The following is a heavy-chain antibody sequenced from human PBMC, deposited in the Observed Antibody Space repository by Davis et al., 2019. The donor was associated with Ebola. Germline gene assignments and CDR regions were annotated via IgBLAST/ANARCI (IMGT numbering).Heavy chain of an antibody. CDR3: LYGMDV. Sequence: GESLKISCAASGFTFSSYAMSWVRQAPGKGLEWVSAISGSGGSTYYADSVKGRFTISRDNSKNTLYLQMNSLRAEETAVYYCLYGMDVWGQGTTVTVSS. J-gene: IGHJ6*02. V-gene: IGHV3-23*01. CDR1: GFTFSSYA. CDR2: ISGSGGST.